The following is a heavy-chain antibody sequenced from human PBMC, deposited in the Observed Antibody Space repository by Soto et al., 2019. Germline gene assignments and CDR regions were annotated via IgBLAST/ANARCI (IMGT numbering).Heavy chain of an antibody. CDR2: INPNSGGT. V-gene: IGHV1-2*04. D-gene: IGHD5-18*01. CDR1: GYTFTGYY. J-gene: IGHJ6*03. Sequence: ASVNVSCKASGYTFTGYYMHWVRQAPGQGLEWMGWINPNSGGTNYAQKFQGWVTMTRDTSISTAYMELSRLRSDDTAVYYCARGWDTAMAHHYYYYYYMDVWGKGTTVTVSS. CDR3: ARGWDTAMAHHYYYYYYMDV.